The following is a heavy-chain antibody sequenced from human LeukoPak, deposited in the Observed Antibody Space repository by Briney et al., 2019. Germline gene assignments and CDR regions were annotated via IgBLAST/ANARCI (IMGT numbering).Heavy chain of an antibody. J-gene: IGHJ4*02. Sequence: ASVKVSCKASGYTFTNSGLGWVRQAPGQGLEWMGWISPYNGNANYAQKVLGRVTMTTDSSTSTAYMELRSLRSDDTAVYYCARVFTIYYYASGTYSNYYFDYWGQGTLVTVSS. V-gene: IGHV1-18*01. CDR1: GYTFTNSG. CDR3: ARVFTIYYYASGTYSNYYFDY. D-gene: IGHD3-10*01. CDR2: ISPYNGNA.